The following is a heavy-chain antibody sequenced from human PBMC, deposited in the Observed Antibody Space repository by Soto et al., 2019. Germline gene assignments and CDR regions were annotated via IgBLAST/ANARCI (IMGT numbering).Heavy chain of an antibody. J-gene: IGHJ6*03. CDR2: INAGNGNT. Sequence: ASVKVSCKASGYTFTSYAMHWVRQAPGQRLEWMGWINAGNGNTKYSQKFQGRVTITRDTSASKAYMELSSLRSEDTAVYYCASLYSSGWYGFRFDMDVWGKGTTVTVSS. V-gene: IGHV1-3*01. CDR3: ASLYSSGWYGFRFDMDV. CDR1: GYTFTSYA. D-gene: IGHD6-19*01.